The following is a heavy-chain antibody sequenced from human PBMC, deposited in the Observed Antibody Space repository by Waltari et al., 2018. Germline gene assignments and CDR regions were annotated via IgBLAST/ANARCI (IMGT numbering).Heavy chain of an antibody. CDR1: GRSMSRTDS. D-gene: IGHD1-26*01. Sequence: QLQLQESGPGLVKPSGTLSLTCAVSGRSMSRTDSWSWVRQPPGKGLEGVGQGRGDGKTNYNPSFASRITISLDTYNKQFSLKVTSATAADTAIYYCARDRGRGLYLDSWGPGTQVTVSP. CDR3: ARDRGRGLYLDS. J-gene: IGHJ4*02. CDR2: GRGDGKT. V-gene: IGHV4-4*02.